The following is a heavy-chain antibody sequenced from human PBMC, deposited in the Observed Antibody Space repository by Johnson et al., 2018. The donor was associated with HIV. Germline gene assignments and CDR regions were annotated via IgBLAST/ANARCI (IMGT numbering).Heavy chain of an antibody. CDR2: ISNDGSNK. J-gene: IGHJ4*03. D-gene: IGHD5-12*01. V-gene: IGHV3-30*03. Sequence: QVQLVESGGGLVQPGRSLTLSCAASQFNFASYGMHWVRQAPGKGLEWVASISNDGSNKYYADSVKGRFAISRDNSKNTLYLQMNSLRAEDTAVYYCASGDDDGFWGRGTLVTVSS. CDR1: QFNFASYG. CDR3: ASGDDDGF.